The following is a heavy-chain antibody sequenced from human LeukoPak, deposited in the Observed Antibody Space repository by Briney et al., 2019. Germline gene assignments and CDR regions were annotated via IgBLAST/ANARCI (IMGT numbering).Heavy chain of an antibody. V-gene: IGHV4-59*01. CDR2: ISYIGST. CDR3: ASRKLGNDY. J-gene: IGHJ4*02. Sequence: SETLSLTCIVSGGSISSDSWGWIRQPPGKGLEWIGYISYIGSTNYNPSLKSRVTMSLDTSKNQFSLKLTSVTAADTAVYYCASRKLGNDYWGQGTLVTVSS. CDR1: GGSISSDS. D-gene: IGHD7-27*01.